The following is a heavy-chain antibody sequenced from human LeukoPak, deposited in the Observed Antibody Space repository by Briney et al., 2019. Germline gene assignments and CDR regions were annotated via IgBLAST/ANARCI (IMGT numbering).Heavy chain of an antibody. CDR2: INSDGTIT. D-gene: IGHD3-9*01. Sequence: PGESLRLSCAASGFIFSSYWMHWVRQIPGKGLVWVSRINSDGTITNYADSVKGRFTISRDSAKNTVYLQMNSLTAEDTAVYYCARDMTGNLADYWGQGTLVTVSS. V-gene: IGHV3-74*01. CDR1: GFIFSSYW. CDR3: ARDMTGNLADY. J-gene: IGHJ4*02.